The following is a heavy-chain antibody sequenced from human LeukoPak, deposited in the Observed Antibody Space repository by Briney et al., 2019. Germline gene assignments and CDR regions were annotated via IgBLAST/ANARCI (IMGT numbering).Heavy chain of an antibody. CDR1: GSTFSSYS. D-gene: IGHD3-3*01. J-gene: IGHJ5*02. Sequence: GGSLRLSCAASGSTFSSYSMNWVRQAPGKGLEWVSSISSSSSYIYYADSVKGRFTISRDNAKNSLYLQMNSLRAEDTAVYYCARDRYYDFWSGYFRSDWFDPWGQGTLVTVSS. V-gene: IGHV3-21*01. CDR3: ARDRYYDFWSGYFRSDWFDP. CDR2: ISSSSSYI.